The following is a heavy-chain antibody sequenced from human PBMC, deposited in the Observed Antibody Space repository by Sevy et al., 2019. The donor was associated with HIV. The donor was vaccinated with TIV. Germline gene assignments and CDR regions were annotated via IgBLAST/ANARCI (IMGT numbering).Heavy chain of an antibody. Sequence: ASVKVSCKGSGYPFTSFGISWVRQAPGQGLEWMGWINTNNGNANYAQKYQGRVTMTRDTSTSTAYMELSSLRSDDTAVYYCAKDRGYCSGGSCYIQVWGQGTLVTVSS. CDR3: AKDRGYCSGGSCYIQV. D-gene: IGHD2-15*01. CDR1: GYPFTSFG. CDR2: INTNNGNA. J-gene: IGHJ1*01. V-gene: IGHV1-18*01.